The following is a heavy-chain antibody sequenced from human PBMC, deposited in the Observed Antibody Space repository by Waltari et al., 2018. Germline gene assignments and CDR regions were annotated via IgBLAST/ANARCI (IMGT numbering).Heavy chain of an antibody. CDR1: GGSISSYY. J-gene: IGHJ6*02. Sequence: VQLQESGPGLVKPSETLSLTCTVSGGSISSYYWSWIRQPAGKGLEWIGRIYTSGSTHYNPSLKSRVTMSVDTAKNQFSLKLSSVTAADTAVYYCARDWSEGYYYYGMDVWGQGTTVTVSS. V-gene: IGHV4-4*07. CDR2: IYTSGST. CDR3: ARDWSEGYYYYGMDV.